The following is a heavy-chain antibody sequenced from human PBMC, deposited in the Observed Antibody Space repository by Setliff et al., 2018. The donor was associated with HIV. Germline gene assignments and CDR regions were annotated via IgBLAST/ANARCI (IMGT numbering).Heavy chain of an antibody. V-gene: IGHV1-46*01. D-gene: IGHD5-18*01. CDR3: ARGGPGSSFGYDWFDP. CDR2: INPNGGST. Sequence: ASVKVSCKASGYTFTSYYVHFVRQAPGQGPEWMGIINPNGGSTNYAQKFEGRVAMTADTSTNIVHMYLSSLRSEDTAIYYCARGGPGSSFGYDWFDPWGQGTPVTVSS. J-gene: IGHJ5*02. CDR1: GYTFTSYY.